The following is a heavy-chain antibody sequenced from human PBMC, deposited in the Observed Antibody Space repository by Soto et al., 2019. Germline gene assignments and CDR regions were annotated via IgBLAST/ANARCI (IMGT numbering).Heavy chain of an antibody. D-gene: IGHD2-15*01. J-gene: IGHJ6*02. Sequence: QVQLVESGGGVVQPGRSLRLSCAASGFTFSSYGMHWVRQAPGKGLEWVAVISYDGSNKYYADSVKGRFTISRDNSKNTRYLQMNSLRAEDTAVYYCARAVVGVMDVWGQGTTVTVSS. V-gene: IGHV3-30*03. CDR1: GFTFSSYG. CDR2: ISYDGSNK. CDR3: ARAVVGVMDV.